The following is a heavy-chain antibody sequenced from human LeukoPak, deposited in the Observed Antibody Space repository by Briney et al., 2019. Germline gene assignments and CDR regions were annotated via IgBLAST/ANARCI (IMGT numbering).Heavy chain of an antibody. V-gene: IGHV3-43*01. Sequence: GGSLRLSCAASGFSFDDYTMHWVRQAPGKGLEWVSLISWDGDSTYYADSVKGRFTISRDNSKNSLYLQMNSLRTEDTALYYCGXXAGQYYGMDVWGQGTTVTVSS. CDR3: GXXAGQYYGMDV. D-gene: IGHD1-1*01. CDR1: GFSFDDYT. CDR2: ISWDGDST. J-gene: IGHJ6*02.